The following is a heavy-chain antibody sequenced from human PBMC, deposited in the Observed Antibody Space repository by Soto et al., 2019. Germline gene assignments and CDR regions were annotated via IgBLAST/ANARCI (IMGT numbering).Heavy chain of an antibody. CDR1: GDTLTELS. Sequence: ASVKVSCKVSGDTLTELSMHWVRQAPGKGLEWMGGFDPEDGETIYAQKFQGRVTMTEDTSTDTAYMELSSLRSEDTAVYYCATVNYDILTGYADYYYYMDVWGKGTTVTVSS. D-gene: IGHD3-9*01. J-gene: IGHJ6*03. CDR2: FDPEDGET. CDR3: ATVNYDILTGYADYYYYMDV. V-gene: IGHV1-24*01.